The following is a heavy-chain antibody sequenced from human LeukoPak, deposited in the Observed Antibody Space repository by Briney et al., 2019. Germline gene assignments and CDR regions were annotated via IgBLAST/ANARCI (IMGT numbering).Heavy chain of an antibody. V-gene: IGHV3-23*01. D-gene: IGHD2-8*02. CDR3: TKAPLMSCTGAFCYPFDS. CDR1: GLTVSSNY. CDR2: TVGSRPDT. J-gene: IGHJ4*02. Sequence: QSGGSLRLSCAASGLTVSSNYLSWVRQTPGKGLEWVSATVGSRPDTYHADSVKGRFTVSRDNSRNTLYLQMNNLRIEDSAVYYCTKAPLMSCTGAFCYPFDSWGQGVLVTVSS.